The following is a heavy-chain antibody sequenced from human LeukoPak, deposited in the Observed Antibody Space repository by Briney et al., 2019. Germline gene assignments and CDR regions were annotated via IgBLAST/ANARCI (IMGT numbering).Heavy chain of an antibody. CDR3: AKVSGIMITFGGVIVSPGFDY. D-gene: IGHD3-16*02. V-gene: IGHV3-23*01. Sequence: PGGSLRLTCAASGFTFSSYAMSWVRQAPGKGLEWVSAISGSGGSTYYADSVKGRFTISRDNSKNTLYLQMNSLRAEDTAVYYCAKVSGIMITFGGVIVSPGFDYWGQETLVTVSS. CDR2: ISGSGGST. CDR1: GFTFSSYA. J-gene: IGHJ4*02.